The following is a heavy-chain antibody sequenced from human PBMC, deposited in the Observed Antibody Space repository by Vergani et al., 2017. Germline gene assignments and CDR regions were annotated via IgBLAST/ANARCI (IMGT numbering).Heavy chain of an antibody. J-gene: IGHJ4*02. CDR3: AREIAAAGFFDY. Sequence: QVQLVESGGGVVQPGRSLRLSCAASGFTFSSYAMHWVRQAPGKGLEWVAVISYDGSNKYYADSVKGRFTISSDNSKNTLYLQMNSLRAEDTAVYYCAREIAAAGFFDYWGQGTLVTVSS. D-gene: IGHD6-13*01. V-gene: IGHV3-30-3*01. CDR2: ISYDGSNK. CDR1: GFTFSSYA.